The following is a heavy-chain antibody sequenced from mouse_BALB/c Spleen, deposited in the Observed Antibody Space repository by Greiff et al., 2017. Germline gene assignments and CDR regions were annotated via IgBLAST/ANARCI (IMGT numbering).Heavy chain of an antibody. Sequence: EVQLVESGPGLVKPSQSLSLTCTVTGYSITSDYAWNWIRQFPGNKLEWMGYISYSGSTSYNPSLKSRISITRDTSKNQFFLQLNSVTTEDTATYYCARLPDYYGSSPFDYWGQGTTLTVSS. V-gene: IGHV3-2*02. D-gene: IGHD1-1*01. CDR1: GYSITSDYA. CDR2: ISYSGST. CDR3: ARLPDYYGSSPFDY. J-gene: IGHJ2*01.